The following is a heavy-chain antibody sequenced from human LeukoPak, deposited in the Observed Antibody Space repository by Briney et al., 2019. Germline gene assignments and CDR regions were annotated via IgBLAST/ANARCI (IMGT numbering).Heavy chain of an antibody. CDR2: ISAYNGNT. CDR3: ARDPNGDYGYYYTDV. J-gene: IGHJ6*03. CDR1: GYTFTSYG. V-gene: IGHV1-18*01. D-gene: IGHD4-17*01. Sequence: ASVKVSCKASGYTFTSYGISWVRQAPGQGLEWMGWISAYNGNTNYAQKLQGRVTMTTDTSTSTAYMELRSLRSDDTAVYYCARDPNGDYGYYYTDVWGKGTTVTVSS.